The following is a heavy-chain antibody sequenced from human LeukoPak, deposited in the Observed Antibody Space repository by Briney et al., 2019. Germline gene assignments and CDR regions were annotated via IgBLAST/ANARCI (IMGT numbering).Heavy chain of an antibody. V-gene: IGHV3-11*04. CDR3: AGYSSGWFGAFHI. D-gene: IGHD6-19*01. J-gene: IGHJ3*02. CDR2: ISSSGGTI. Sequence: PGGSLRLSCAASGFTFSDYYMNWIRQALGKGLEWISYISSSGGTIYYADSVKGRFTISRDNAKNSLYLQMNSLRAEDTAVYYCAGYSSGWFGAFHIWGQGTMVTVSS. CDR1: GFTFSDYY.